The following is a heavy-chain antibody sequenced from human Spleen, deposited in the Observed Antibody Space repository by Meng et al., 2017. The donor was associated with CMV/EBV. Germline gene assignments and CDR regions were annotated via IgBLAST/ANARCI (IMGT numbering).Heavy chain of an antibody. J-gene: IGHJ4*02. CDR1: GFPFRTYA. CDR2: ISSDGNFQ. Sequence: GGSLRLSCAASGFPFRTYAMHWVRQAPGKGREWVAVISSDGNFQHYADPLKGRFTISRDNSKNTLYLQMNSLRAEDTAVYYCAKEWAPHEHFDYWGQGTLVTVSS. CDR3: AKEWAPHEHFDY. V-gene: IGHV3-30-3*02.